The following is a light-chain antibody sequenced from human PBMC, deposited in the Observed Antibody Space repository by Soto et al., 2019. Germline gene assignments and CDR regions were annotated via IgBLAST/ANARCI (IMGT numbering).Light chain of an antibody. CDR3: QQYSNWPGRT. CDR1: QSVSSSY. Sequence: EIVLTQSPGTLSLSPGERATLSCRASQSVSSSYLAWYQQKPGQAPRLLIYGASSRATDIPDRFSGSGSGTEFTLTISSLQSEDFAVYYCQQYSNWPGRTFGPGTKVDIK. J-gene: IGKJ3*01. V-gene: IGKV3-20*01. CDR2: GAS.